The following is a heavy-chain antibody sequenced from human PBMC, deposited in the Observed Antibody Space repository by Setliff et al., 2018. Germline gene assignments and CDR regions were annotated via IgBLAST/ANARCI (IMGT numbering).Heavy chain of an antibody. Sequence: ASVKVSCKASGYTFTSYGISWVRQAPGQGLEWMGWISSCNGKTNYAQKLQGRVTITADESTSTAYMELSSLRSEDTAVYYCATDQDYYDSSGYSHYYYYMYVWGKGTTVTVSS. CDR3: ATDQDYYDSSGYSHYYYYMYV. CDR1: GYTFTSYG. CDR2: ISSCNGKT. D-gene: IGHD3-22*01. J-gene: IGHJ6*03. V-gene: IGHV1-18*01.